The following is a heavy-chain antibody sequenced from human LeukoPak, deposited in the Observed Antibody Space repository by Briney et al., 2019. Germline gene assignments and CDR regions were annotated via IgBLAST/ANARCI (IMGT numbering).Heavy chain of an antibody. CDR2: ISSSSSYI. CDR1: GFTFDDYG. Sequence: GGSLRLSCAASGFTFDDYGMSWVRQAPGKGLEWVSSISSSSSYIYYADSVKGRFTISRDNAKNSLYLQMNSLRAEDTAVYYCASPGPFDYWGQGTLVTVSS. J-gene: IGHJ4*02. CDR3: ASPGPFDY. V-gene: IGHV3-21*01.